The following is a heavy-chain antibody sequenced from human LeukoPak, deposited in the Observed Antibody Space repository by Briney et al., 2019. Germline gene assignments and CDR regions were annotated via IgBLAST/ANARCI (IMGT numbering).Heavy chain of an antibody. CDR3: AKDSDYYGSGSYYNFDY. CDR1: GFTFSSYS. Sequence: GGSLRLSCAASGFTFSSYSMNWVRQAPGKGLEWVAFIRYDGSNKYYADSVKGRFTISRDNSKNTLYLQMNSLRAEDTAVYYCAKDSDYYGSGSYYNFDYWGQGTLVTVSS. V-gene: IGHV3-30*02. CDR2: IRYDGSNK. D-gene: IGHD3-10*01. J-gene: IGHJ4*02.